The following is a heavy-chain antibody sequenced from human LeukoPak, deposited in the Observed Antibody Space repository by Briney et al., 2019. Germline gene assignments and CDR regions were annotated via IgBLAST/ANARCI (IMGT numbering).Heavy chain of an antibody. CDR3: ASATYYDFWSGREYFDY. Sequence: ASVKVSCKASGFTFTSSAMQWVRQARGQRLEWIGWIVVGSGNTNYAQKFQGRVTITADESTSTAYMELSSLRSEDTAVYYCASATYYDFWSGREYFDYWGQGTLVTVSS. D-gene: IGHD3-3*01. V-gene: IGHV1-58*02. CDR2: IVVGSGNT. CDR1: GFTFTSSA. J-gene: IGHJ4*02.